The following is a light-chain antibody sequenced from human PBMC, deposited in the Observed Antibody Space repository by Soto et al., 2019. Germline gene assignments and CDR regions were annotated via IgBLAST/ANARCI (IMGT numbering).Light chain of an antibody. CDR3: QSYDSSLSAVV. CDR1: SSNIGAGYD. J-gene: IGLJ2*01. Sequence: QLVLTQPPSVSGAPGQRVTISCTGSSSNIGAGYDVHWYQQLPGTAPKLLIYGNSNRPSGVPDRFSGSKSGTSASLAITGLRAEVEADYYCQSYDSSLSAVVFGGGTKLTVL. V-gene: IGLV1-40*01. CDR2: GNS.